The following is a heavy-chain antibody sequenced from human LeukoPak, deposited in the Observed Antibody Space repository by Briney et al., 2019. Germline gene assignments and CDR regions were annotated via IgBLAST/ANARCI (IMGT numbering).Heavy chain of an antibody. D-gene: IGHD2-15*01. CDR1: VAPIASGGYY. CDR2: ISYSGST. V-gene: IGHV4-31*03. J-gene: IGHJ4*02. Sequence: SETLSLTCTVSVAPIASGGYYWTWLRNPPGKALHGIGYISYSGSTYYNPSLKSRVFISIDTSKNQFSLKLSSVTAADTALYYCARLPAVVGANYYFDYWGQGALVTVSS. CDR3: ARLPAVVGANYYFDY.